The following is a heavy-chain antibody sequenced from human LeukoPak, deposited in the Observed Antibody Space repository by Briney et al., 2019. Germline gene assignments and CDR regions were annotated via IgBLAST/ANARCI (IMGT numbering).Heavy chain of an antibody. CDR1: GFTFTSYT. J-gene: IGHJ4*02. CDR3: ARGLGADFDY. CDR2: ISFSSSYI. V-gene: IGHV3-21*01. Sequence: GESLRLSCSASGFTFTSYTMNWVRQAPGKGLEWVSSISFSSSYIYYADSVKGRFTISRDNAKNSLYLQMNSLRADDTAVYFCARGLGADFDYWGQGTLVTVSS.